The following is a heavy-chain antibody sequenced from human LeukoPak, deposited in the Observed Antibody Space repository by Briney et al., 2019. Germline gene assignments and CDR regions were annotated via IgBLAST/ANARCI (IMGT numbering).Heavy chain of an antibody. V-gene: IGHV3-23*01. CDR2: IRSNGRDT. J-gene: IGHJ5*02. CDR1: GFTSSSYS. D-gene: IGHD2-15*01. Sequence: AGGSLRLSCVASGFTSSSYSMTWVRQAPGKGLEWVSNIRSNGRDTYYADSVKGRFTISRDNSKNTVYLEMNKLRAEDTAVYYCAKGGYDSWFDPWGQGILVIVSS. CDR3: AKGGYDSWFDP.